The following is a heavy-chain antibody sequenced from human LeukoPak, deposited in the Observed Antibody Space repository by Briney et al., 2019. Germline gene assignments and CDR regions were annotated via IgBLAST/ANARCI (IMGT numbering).Heavy chain of an antibody. Sequence: PGRSLRLSCAASGFTFSDYYMSWIRQAPGKGLEWVSYISSSSSYTNYADSVKGRFTISRDNAKNSLYLQMNSLRAEDTAVYYCAVDYYGSGSPPDYWGQGTLVTVSS. CDR1: GFTFSDYY. V-gene: IGHV3-11*06. CDR3: AVDYYGSGSPPDY. J-gene: IGHJ4*02. D-gene: IGHD3-10*01. CDR2: ISSSSSYT.